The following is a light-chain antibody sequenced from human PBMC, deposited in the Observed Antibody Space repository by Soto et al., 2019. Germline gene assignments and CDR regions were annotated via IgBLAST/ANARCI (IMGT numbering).Light chain of an antibody. CDR3: QAWDSSSVV. Sequence: SYELTQPPSVSVSPGQTASITCSGDKLGEKYACWYQQKPGQSPVLVMYQDSQRPSGIPERFSGSKSGNTATLTISGTQAMDEADYYCQAWDSSSVVFVGGTKLTVL. CDR2: QDS. CDR1: KLGEKY. V-gene: IGLV3-1*01. J-gene: IGLJ2*01.